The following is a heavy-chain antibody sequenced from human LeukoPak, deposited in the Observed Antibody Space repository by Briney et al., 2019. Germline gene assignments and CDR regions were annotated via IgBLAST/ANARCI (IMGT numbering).Heavy chain of an antibody. Sequence: GGTLRLSCAASGFTFSSYGMSWVRQAPGKGLEWVSAISGSGGYTYYADSVKGRFTISRDNSKNTLYLQMNSLRAEDTALYYCARGAAWFNPWGQGTLVTVSS. J-gene: IGHJ5*02. V-gene: IGHV3-23*01. CDR1: GFTFSSYG. D-gene: IGHD6-13*01. CDR2: ISGSGGYT. CDR3: ARGAAWFNP.